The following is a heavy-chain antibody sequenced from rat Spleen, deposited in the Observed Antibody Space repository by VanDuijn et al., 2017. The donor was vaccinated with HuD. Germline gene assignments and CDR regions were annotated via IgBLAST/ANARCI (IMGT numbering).Heavy chain of an antibody. V-gene: IGHV5-25*01. CDR2: ISPSGGST. J-gene: IGHJ2*01. Sequence: EVQLVESGGGLVQPGRSLKLSCAASGFTFNNYDMAWVRQAPTKSLEWVTSISPSGGSTYYRDSVKGRFTISRDNAKSTLYLQMDSLRSEDTATYYCARLRYNPFDYWGQGVMVTVSS. CDR1: GFTFNNYD. D-gene: IGHD1-5*01. CDR3: ARLRYNPFDY.